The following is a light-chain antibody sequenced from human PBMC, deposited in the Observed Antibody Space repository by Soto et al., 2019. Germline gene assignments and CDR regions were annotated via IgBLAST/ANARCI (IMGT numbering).Light chain of an antibody. CDR1: QGISSW. CDR2: AAS. V-gene: IGKV1-12*01. J-gene: IGKJ1*01. Sequence: DIPMTQSPSSVSAYVGDSVTITCRATQGISSWLAWYQQKPGKAPKLLIYAASSLQTGVPARFSGSGSGTDFTLTISSLQHEDFATYYCQQANSRPRTFGQGTKVEIK. CDR3: QQANSRPRT.